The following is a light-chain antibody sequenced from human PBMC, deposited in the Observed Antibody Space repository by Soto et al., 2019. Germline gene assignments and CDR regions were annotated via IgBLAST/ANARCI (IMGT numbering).Light chain of an antibody. J-gene: IGLJ1*01. CDR3: TSYTVTTRSYV. CDR1: NSDVGGYNY. CDR2: DVS. Sequence: QSALAQPASVSESPGQSITISCTGTNSDVGGYNYVSWYRQYPGKVPELMIYDVSNRPSGVSNRFSGSKSGHTASLTISGLQAEDEADYYCTSYTVTTRSYVFGTGTKLTVL. V-gene: IGLV2-14*03.